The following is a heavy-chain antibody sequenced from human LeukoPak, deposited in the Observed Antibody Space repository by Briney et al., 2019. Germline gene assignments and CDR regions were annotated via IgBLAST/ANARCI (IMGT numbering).Heavy chain of an antibody. CDR2: IRSKAYGGTT. CDR1: GFTFSSYA. J-gene: IGHJ4*02. CDR3: IRDGYSYGYDPLGDY. V-gene: IGHV3-49*03. D-gene: IGHD5-18*01. Sequence: GGSLRLSCAASGFTFSSYAMSWFRQAPGKGLEWVGFIRSKAYGGTTEYAASVKGRFTISRDDSKSIAYLQMNSLKTEDTAVYYCIRDGYSYGYDPLGDYWGQGTLVTVSS.